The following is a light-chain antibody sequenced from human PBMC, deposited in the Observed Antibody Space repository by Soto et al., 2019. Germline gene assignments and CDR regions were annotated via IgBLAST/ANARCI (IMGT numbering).Light chain of an antibody. Sequence: EIVLTQSPATLSLSPGERSTLSCRASQSVSSYLAWYQQKPGQAPRLLIYGASSRATGIPDRFSGSGSGTDFTLTISSLEPEDFGVYYCQQRSNWPPVTFGGGTKVDIK. CDR3: QQRSNWPPVT. V-gene: IGKV3-11*01. J-gene: IGKJ4*01. CDR1: QSVSSY. CDR2: GAS.